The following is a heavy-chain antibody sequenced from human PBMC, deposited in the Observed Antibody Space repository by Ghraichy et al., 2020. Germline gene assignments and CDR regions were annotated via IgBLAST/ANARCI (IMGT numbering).Heavy chain of an antibody. CDR3: ARGLRLLDY. CDR2: INHSGST. CDR1: VGSFSGYY. V-gene: IGHV4-34*01. Sequence: SETLSLTCAVYVGSFSGYYWSWIRQPPGKGLEWIGEINHSGSTNYNPSLKSRVTISVDTSKNQFSLKLSSVTAADTAVYYCARGLRLLDYWGQGTLVTVSS. J-gene: IGHJ4*02. D-gene: IGHD5-12*01.